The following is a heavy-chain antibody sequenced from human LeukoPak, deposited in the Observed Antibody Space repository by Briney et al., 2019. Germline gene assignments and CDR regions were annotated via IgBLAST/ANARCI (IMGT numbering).Heavy chain of an antibody. J-gene: IGHJ4*02. CDR1: GFTFSSYE. Sequence: PGGSLRLSCAASGFTFSSYEMKWVRQAPGKGLEWVSYISSSGSTRYYADSVEGRFTISRDDAKNSLYLQMNSLRAEDTGFYYCARDEGHCCCWGQGTLVTVSS. V-gene: IGHV3-48*03. CDR2: ISSSGSTR. CDR3: ARDEGHCCC. D-gene: IGHD2-15*01.